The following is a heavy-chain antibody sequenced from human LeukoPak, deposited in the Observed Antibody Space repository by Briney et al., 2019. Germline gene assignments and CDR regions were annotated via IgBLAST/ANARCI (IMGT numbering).Heavy chain of an antibody. CDR1: GDSISSYY. Sequence: SETLSLTCTVSGDSISSYYWSWIRQPPGKGLEWIGYIYYSGTTNYNPSLKSRVTISLDASQNQFSLKLSSVTAADTAVYYCARQGYSRGFYYFDYWGQGTLVTVSS. CDR2: IYYSGTT. CDR3: ARQGYSRGFYYFDY. V-gene: IGHV4-59*01. J-gene: IGHJ4*02. D-gene: IGHD6-19*01.